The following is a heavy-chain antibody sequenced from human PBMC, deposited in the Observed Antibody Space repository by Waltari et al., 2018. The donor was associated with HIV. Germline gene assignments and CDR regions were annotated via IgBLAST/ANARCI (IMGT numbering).Heavy chain of an antibody. V-gene: IGHV3-30*01. CDR1: GLLFRDFA. CDR2: ISRDGSSK. J-gene: IGHJ4*02. D-gene: IGHD2-15*01. CDR3: AREGIVAAPFDF. Sequence: VQLVDSGGGLVQPGGSLRLSCASTGLLFRDFAIHWVRQAPGKGLEWVAVISRDGSSKYYADSVQGRFTISRDNSKNSLHLHMNSLRPKDTAVYYCAREGIVAAPFDFWGLGTLVTVSS.